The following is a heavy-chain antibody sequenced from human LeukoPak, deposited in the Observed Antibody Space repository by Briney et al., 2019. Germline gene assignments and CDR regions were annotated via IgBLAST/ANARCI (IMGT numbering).Heavy chain of an antibody. D-gene: IGHD2-2*01. CDR3: ARPGVYCSSTSCPFDY. CDR1: GGSISSSSYY. J-gene: IGHJ4*02. Sequence: SETLSLTCTVSGGSISSSSYYWGWIRQPPGTGLEWIGSIYYSGSTYYNPSLKSLVTISVDTSKNQFALKLSSVTAADTAVYYCARPGVYCSSTSCPFDYWGQGTLVTVSS. V-gene: IGHV4-39*01. CDR2: IYYSGST.